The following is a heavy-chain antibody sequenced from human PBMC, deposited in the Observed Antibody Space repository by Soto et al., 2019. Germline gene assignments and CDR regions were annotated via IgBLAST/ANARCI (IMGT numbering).Heavy chain of an antibody. CDR3: GRDDYGICPY. V-gene: IGHV1-2*02. Sequence: QVQLVQSGTEVKKPGASVKVSCKASGYSISAYYIHWVRQAPGQGLEWMGWIDPKNGGTVSAPKLQGRLTMTRDTSISTVYMDLSGLPSYDTALYYCGRDDYGICPYWGKGSMVTVSS. CDR1: GYSISAYY. CDR2: IDPKNGGT. D-gene: IGHD3-10*01. J-gene: IGHJ4*02.